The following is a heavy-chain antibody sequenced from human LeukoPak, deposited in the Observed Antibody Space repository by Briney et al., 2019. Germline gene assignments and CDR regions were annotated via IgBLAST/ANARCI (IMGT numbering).Heavy chain of an antibody. D-gene: IGHD5-18*01. CDR3: AREGRAMGNWFGP. J-gene: IGHJ5*02. CDR2: IYYSGST. CDR1: GGSMSSYF. Sequence: SETLSLTCTVSGGSMSSYFLSWIRQPPGKGLDWIGYIYYSGSTNYNPSLKSRVTISVDTSKNQFSLKLSSVTAADTAVYYCAREGRAMGNWFGPWGQGTLVTVSS. V-gene: IGHV4-59*01.